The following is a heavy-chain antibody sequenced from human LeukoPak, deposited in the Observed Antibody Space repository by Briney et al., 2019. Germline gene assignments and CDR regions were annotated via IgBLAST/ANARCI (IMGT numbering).Heavy chain of an antibody. D-gene: IGHD6-19*01. V-gene: IGHV4-59*08. J-gene: IGHJ4*02. CDR1: GGSITNYY. CDR2: IYYSGST. CDR3: ARHSPGSGWYSRFLFDY. Sequence: KPSETLSLTCIVSGGSITNYYWSWIRQPPGKGLEWIGYIYYSGSTNYNPSLKSRVTISVDTSKNQFSLKLSSVTAADTAVYYCARHSPGSGWYSRFLFDYWGQGTLVTVSS.